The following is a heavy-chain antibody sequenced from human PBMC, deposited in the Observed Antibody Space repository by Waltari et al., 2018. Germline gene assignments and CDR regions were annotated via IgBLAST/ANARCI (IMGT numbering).Heavy chain of an antibody. V-gene: IGHV4-39*07. CDR2: IYYSGST. D-gene: IGHD3-22*01. CDR1: GGSISSSSYY. CDR3: ARESSSPYDSSAEAAGDAFDI. J-gene: IGHJ3*02. Sequence: QLQLQESGPGLVKPSETLSLTCTVSGGSISSSSYYWGWIRQPPGKGLEWIGSIYYSGSTYYNPSLKSRVTISVDTSKNQFSLKLSSVTAADTAVYYCARESSSPYDSSAEAAGDAFDIWGQGTMVTVSS.